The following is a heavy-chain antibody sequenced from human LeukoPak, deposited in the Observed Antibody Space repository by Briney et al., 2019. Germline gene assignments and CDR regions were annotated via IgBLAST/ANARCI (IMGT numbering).Heavy chain of an antibody. V-gene: IGHV3-23*01. CDR1: GFTFSTYW. CDR2: ISGSGGST. Sequence: GGSLRLSCATSGFTFSTYWMSWVRQAPGKGLEWVSAISGSGGSTYYADSVKGRFTISRDNSKNTLYLQMNSLRAEDTAVYYCAKFHYYDSSGYADYWGQGTLVTVSS. D-gene: IGHD3-22*01. J-gene: IGHJ4*02. CDR3: AKFHYYDSSGYADY.